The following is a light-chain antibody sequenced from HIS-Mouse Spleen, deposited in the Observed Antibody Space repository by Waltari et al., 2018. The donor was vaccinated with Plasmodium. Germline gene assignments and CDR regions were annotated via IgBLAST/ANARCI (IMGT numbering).Light chain of an antibody. CDR2: DVS. CDR3: SSYTSSSTLYVV. CDR1: SRPDGCYHC. V-gene: IGLV2-14*03. J-gene: IGLJ2*01. Sequence: QSALTQPASVSGSPGQSTTIPCTGNSRPDGCYHCVSWDQQHPGKAPTLMIYDVSTRPSGVSNRFSGSKSGNTASLTISGLQAEDEADYYCSSYTSSSTLYVVFGGGTKLTVL.